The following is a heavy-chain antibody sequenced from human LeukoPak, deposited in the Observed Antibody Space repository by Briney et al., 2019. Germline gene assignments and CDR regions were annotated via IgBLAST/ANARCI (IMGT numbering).Heavy chain of an antibody. D-gene: IGHD3-10*01. Sequence: GSSVKVSCKASGYTFTGYYMHWVRQAPGQRLEWMGWINPNSGGTNYAQKFQGRVTMTRDTSISTAYMELSRLRADDTAVYYCAREGGFGGSGTYSTPWGQGTLVTVSS. CDR2: INPNSGGT. V-gene: IGHV1-2*02. J-gene: IGHJ5*02. CDR1: GYTFTGYY. CDR3: AREGGFGGSGTYSTP.